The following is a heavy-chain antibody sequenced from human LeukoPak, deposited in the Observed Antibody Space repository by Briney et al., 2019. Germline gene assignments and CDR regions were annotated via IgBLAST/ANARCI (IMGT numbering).Heavy chain of an antibody. V-gene: IGHV3-23*01. CDR1: VFTLSSYA. CDR3: AKTLLRYFDWLLGPPFGY. D-gene: IGHD3-9*01. CDR2: ISCRGGST. Sequence: GGSLRLSCASSVFTLSSYAMSCVRQAPGRGLEGVSAISCRGGSTYYTDSVKGRFTISRDNSKNTLYLQMNSLRAEDTAVYYCAKTLLRYFDWLLGPPFGYWGQGTLVTVSS. J-gene: IGHJ4*02.